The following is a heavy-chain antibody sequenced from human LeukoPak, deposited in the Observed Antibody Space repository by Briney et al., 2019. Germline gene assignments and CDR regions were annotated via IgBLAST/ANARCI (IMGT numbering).Heavy chain of an antibody. V-gene: IGHV3-13*01. CDR1: GFTFSSFD. Sequence: GGSLRLSCAASGFTFSSFDMHWVRQPTGQGLEWVSTIGTASDTYYPGSVEGRFTLSRDNAKNSSYLQMNSLTAGDTAVYYCARGPPRGKYYYMDVWGKGTTVTVSS. D-gene: IGHD1-1*01. CDR2: IGTASDT. CDR3: ARGPPRGKYYYMDV. J-gene: IGHJ6*03.